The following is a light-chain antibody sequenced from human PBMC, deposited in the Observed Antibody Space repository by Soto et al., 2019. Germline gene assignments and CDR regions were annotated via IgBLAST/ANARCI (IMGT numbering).Light chain of an antibody. J-gene: IGKJ3*01. CDR2: GAS. CDR1: QSVSSSY. Sequence: EIVLTQSPGTLSLSPGERATLSCRASQSVSSSYLAWYQQRPGQAPRLLIFGASYRATGIPDRFSGSGSGTDFTLTISRLEPEDFAVYYCQHHSSSPPEFTFGPGTKVDSK. CDR3: QHHSSSPPEFT. V-gene: IGKV3-20*01.